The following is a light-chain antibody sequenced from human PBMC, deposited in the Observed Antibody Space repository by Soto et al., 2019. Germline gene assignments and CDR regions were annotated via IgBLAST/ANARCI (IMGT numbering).Light chain of an antibody. Sequence: QSALTQPASVSGSPGQSITMSCSGTSEDVGGYNYVSWYQHHPGKAPKLLIYEVTNRPSGLSDRFSGYKSGNTASLTISGLQAEDEADYYCSSYTSSNTLVFGTGTKLTVL. CDR3: SSYTSSNTLV. CDR2: EVT. CDR1: SEDVGGYNY. V-gene: IGLV2-14*01. J-gene: IGLJ1*01.